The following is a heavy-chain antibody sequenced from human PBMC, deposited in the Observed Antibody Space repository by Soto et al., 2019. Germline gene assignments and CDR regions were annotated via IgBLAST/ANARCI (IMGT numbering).Heavy chain of an antibody. J-gene: IGHJ5*02. Sequence: SETLSLTCTVSGGSISSYYWSWIRQPAGKGLEWIGRIYTSGSTNYNPSLKSRVTMSVDTSKNQFSLKLSSVTAADTTVYYCARSNGYSSSWYWFDPWGQGTLVTVSS. V-gene: IGHV4-4*07. D-gene: IGHD6-13*01. CDR3: ARSNGYSSSWYWFDP. CDR1: GGSISSYY. CDR2: IYTSGST.